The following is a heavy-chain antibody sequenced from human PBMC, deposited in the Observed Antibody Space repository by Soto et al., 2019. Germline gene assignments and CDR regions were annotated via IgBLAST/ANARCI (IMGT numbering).Heavy chain of an antibody. D-gene: IGHD3-10*01. CDR2: IYNTGST. CDR1: GGSISNYY. CDR3: ARTCFDSGTYYNSCFDP. J-gene: IGHJ5*02. Sequence: SSETLSLTCTVSGGSISNYYWNWIRQSPGKGLEWIGSIYNTGSTSYNPSLKSRVTMSVDTSKNQFSPELTSVTAADAAVYYCARTCFDSGTYYNSCFDPWGQGTLVTVSS. V-gene: IGHV4-59*01.